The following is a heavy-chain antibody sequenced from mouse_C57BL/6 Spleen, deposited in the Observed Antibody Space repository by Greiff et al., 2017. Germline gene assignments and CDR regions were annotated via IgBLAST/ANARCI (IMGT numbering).Heavy chain of an antibody. Sequence: VKLQESGAELVKPGASVKISCKASGYAFSSYWMNWVKQRPGKGLEWIGQIYPGDGDTNYNGKFKGKATLTADKSSSTAYMQLSSLTSEDSAVYFCARETPLRYFDVWGTGTTVTVSS. CDR1: GYAFSSYW. CDR3: ARETPLRYFDV. CDR2: IYPGDGDT. V-gene: IGHV1-80*01. J-gene: IGHJ1*03.